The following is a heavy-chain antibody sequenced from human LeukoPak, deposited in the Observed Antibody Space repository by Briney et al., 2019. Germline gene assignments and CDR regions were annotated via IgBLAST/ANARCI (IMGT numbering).Heavy chain of an antibody. D-gene: IGHD6-13*01. V-gene: IGHV3-23*01. CDR2: ISGSGDST. CDR3: AKSSVRSGAGPLDY. CDR1: GFTFSTYA. Sequence: GGSLRLSCAASGFTFSTYAMSWVRQAPGKGLEWVSGISGSGDSTYYADSEKGRLTISRDNSKNTLYLQMNSLRADDTAVYYCAKSSVRSGAGPLDYWGQGTLVTVSS. J-gene: IGHJ4*02.